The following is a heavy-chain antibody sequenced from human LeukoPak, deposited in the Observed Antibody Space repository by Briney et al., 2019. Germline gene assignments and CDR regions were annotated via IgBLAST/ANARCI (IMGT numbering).Heavy chain of an antibody. CDR1: GYTFTGYY. CDR3: AREDIVVVVAATGFDP. J-gene: IGHJ5*02. Sequence: ASVKVSCKASGYTFTGYYMHWVRQAPGQGLEWMGRINLNSGGTNYAQKFQGRVTMTRDTSISTGYMELSRLRSDDTAVYYCAREDIVVVVAATGFDPWGQGTLVTVSS. D-gene: IGHD2-15*01. V-gene: IGHV1-2*06. CDR2: INLNSGGT.